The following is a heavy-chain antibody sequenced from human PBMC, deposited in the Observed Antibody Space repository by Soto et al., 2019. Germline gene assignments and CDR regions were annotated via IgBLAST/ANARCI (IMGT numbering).Heavy chain of an antibody. J-gene: IGHJ5*02. Sequence: PSETLSLTCTVSGGSISSSSYYWGWIRQPPGKGLEWIGSIYYSGSTYYNPSLKSRVTISVDTSKNQFSLKLSSVTAADTAVYYCAISYGWFDPWGQGTLVTVSS. D-gene: IGHD4-17*01. CDR2: IYYSGST. CDR1: GGSISSSSYY. V-gene: IGHV4-39*01. CDR3: AISYGWFDP.